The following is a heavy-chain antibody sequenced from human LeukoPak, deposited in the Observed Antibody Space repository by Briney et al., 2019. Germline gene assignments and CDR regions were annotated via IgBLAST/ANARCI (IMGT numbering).Heavy chain of an antibody. J-gene: IGHJ4*02. D-gene: IGHD6-6*01. Sequence: AGGSLRLSCAASEFSVGSNYMTWVRQAPGKGLEWVSLIYSGGSTYYADSVKGRFTISRDNAKNSLYLQLNSLRAEDTALYYCARGEWSSSPFDYWGQGTLVTVSP. CDR2: IYSGGST. CDR3: ARGEWSSSPFDY. V-gene: IGHV3-66*01. CDR1: EFSVGSNY.